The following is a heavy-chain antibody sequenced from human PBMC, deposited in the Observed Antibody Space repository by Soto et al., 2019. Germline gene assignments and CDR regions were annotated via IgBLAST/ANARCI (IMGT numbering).Heavy chain of an antibody. J-gene: IGHJ4*02. Sequence: EVQLLESGGGVVQPGGSLRLSCAASEFSINNHAMTWVRQAPGKGLEWVSTISGSGGSTYSADSVKGRFTISRDNSKNTLYLQMNSLRAEDTAVYYCAKTPERITMVRGASFGYWGQGTLVTVSS. CDR1: EFSINNHA. CDR2: ISGSGGST. D-gene: IGHD3-10*01. CDR3: AKTPERITMVRGASFGY. V-gene: IGHV3-23*01.